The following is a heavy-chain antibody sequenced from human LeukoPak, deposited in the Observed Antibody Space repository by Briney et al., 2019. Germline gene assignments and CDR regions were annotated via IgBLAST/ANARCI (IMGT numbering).Heavy chain of an antibody. CDR1: GFAFSSYA. CDR3: AKSDIVVVPAASE. J-gene: IGHJ4*02. Sequence: PGGSLRLSCAASGFAFSSYAMSWVRQAPGKGLEWVSAISGSGGSIYYADSVKGRFTISRDNSKNTLYLQMNSLRAEDTAVYYCAKSDIVVVPAASEWGQGTLVTVSS. D-gene: IGHD2-2*01. CDR2: ISGSGGSI. V-gene: IGHV3-23*01.